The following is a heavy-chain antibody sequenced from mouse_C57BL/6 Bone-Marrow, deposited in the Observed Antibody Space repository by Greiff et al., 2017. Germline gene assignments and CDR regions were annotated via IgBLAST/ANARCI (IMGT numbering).Heavy chain of an antibody. CDR2: IYPGDGDT. CDR1: GYAFSSSW. J-gene: IGHJ1*03. V-gene: IGHV1-82*01. CDR3: ARSYYGNSCWYFDV. Sequence: LVESGPELVKPGASVKISCKASGYAFSSSWMNWVKQRPGKGLEWIGRIYPGDGDTNYNGKFKGKATLTADKSSSTAYMQLSSLTSEDSAVYFCARSYYGNSCWYFDVWGTGTTVTVSS. D-gene: IGHD2-10*01.